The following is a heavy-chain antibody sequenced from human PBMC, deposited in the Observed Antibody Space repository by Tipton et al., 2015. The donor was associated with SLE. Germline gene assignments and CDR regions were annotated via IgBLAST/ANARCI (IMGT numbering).Heavy chain of an antibody. CDR2: INHSGSA. V-gene: IGHV4-34*01. D-gene: IGHD3-3*01. CDR1: GGSFSGYY. CDR3: AGFWLFGEVTDDY. Sequence: TQSLTCAVYGGSFSGYYWSWIRQPPGKGLEWIGEINHSGSANYNPSLKSRLTISVDTSKNQFSLKLSSVTAADTAVYYCAGFWLFGEVTDDYWGQGTLVTVSS. J-gene: IGHJ4*02.